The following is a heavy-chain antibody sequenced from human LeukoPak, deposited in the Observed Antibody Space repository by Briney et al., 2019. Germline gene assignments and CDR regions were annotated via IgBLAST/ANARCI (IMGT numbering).Heavy chain of an antibody. V-gene: IGHV4-4*07. CDR1: GGSINSDY. CDR2: IYASGST. Sequence: SETLSLTCTVSGGSINSDYWSWIRQPAGKGLEWIGRIYASGSTNYNPSLKSRVTMSVDTSKNQFSLKLISVTAADTAVYFCARGPYCNGGSCYYFDYWGQGTLVTVSS. CDR3: ARGPYCNGGSCYYFDY. J-gene: IGHJ4*02. D-gene: IGHD2-15*01.